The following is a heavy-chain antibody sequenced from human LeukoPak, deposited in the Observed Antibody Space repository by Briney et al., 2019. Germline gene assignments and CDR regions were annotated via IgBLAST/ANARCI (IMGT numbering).Heavy chain of an antibody. CDR3: ARDRRALGGDAFDI. V-gene: IGHV4-31*03. J-gene: IGHJ3*02. CDR2: IYYSGST. Sequence: SETLSLTCTVSGGSISSGGYYWSWIRQHPGKGLEWIGYIYYSGSTYYNPSLKSRVTISVDTSKNQFSLKLSSVTAADTAVYYCARDRRALGGDAFDIWGQGTMVIVSS. D-gene: IGHD3-3*02. CDR1: GGSISSGGYY.